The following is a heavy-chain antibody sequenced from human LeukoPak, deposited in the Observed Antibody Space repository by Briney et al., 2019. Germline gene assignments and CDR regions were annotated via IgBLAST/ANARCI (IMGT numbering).Heavy chain of an antibody. CDR2: MNPNSGNT. CDR3: ARLHYGSGSYSWSNWIDP. CDR1: GYTFTSYD. J-gene: IGHJ5*02. V-gene: IGHV1-8*01. Sequence: GASVKVSCKASGYTFTSYDINWVRQATGQGLEWMGWMNPNSGNTGYAQKFQARVTMTTDTSTSTAHMDLRSLTSDDTAVYYCARLHYGSGSYSWSNWIDPWGQGTLVTVSS. D-gene: IGHD3-10*01.